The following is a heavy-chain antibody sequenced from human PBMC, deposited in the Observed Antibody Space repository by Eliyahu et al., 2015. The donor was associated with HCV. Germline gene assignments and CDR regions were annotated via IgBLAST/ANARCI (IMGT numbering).Heavy chain of an antibody. D-gene: IGHD2-2*01. V-gene: IGHV3-11*06. CDR1: GFTFSDYF. Sequence: QVQLEESGGGLVKPGGSLRLSCAASGFTFSDYFMPWIRQAPGKGLXXVSYXSXTGIHTNYADSVRGRITISRDNAKNLLYLQMNSLRVEDTAVYYCARHRYCTSASCHRFYGMDVWGQGTTVTVSS. CDR2: XSXTGIHT. CDR3: ARHRYCTSASCHRFYGMDV. J-gene: IGHJ6*02.